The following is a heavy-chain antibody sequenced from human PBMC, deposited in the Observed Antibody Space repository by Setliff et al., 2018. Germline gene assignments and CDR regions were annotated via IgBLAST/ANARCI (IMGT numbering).Heavy chain of an antibody. J-gene: IGHJ4*02. V-gene: IGHV4-34*01. CDR3: ARPRYYDSSGNNYGLDY. CDR2: ISHNGRV. CDR1: GGAVSGFY. D-gene: IGHD3-22*01. Sequence: PSETLSLTCDIHGGAVSGFYWSWIRQTPGKDLEWIGEISHNGRVSSSPSLKSRVTISVDRAKNHFSLKLTSVTAADTAMYYCARPRYYDSSGNNYGLDYWGQGTLVTVSS.